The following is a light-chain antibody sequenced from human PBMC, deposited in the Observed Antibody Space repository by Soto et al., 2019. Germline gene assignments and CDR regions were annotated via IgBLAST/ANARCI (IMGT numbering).Light chain of an antibody. Sequence: QSALTQPASVSGSPGQSITISCTGTSSDIGAYNFVSWYQHHPGKAPKLLIYEVAYRPSGISNRFSGSKSANTASLPISGLQAEDEADYFCTSYRSATTPPYVFGSGTKAT. CDR3: TSYRSATTPPYV. J-gene: IGLJ1*01. CDR1: SSDIGAYNF. CDR2: EVA. V-gene: IGLV2-14*01.